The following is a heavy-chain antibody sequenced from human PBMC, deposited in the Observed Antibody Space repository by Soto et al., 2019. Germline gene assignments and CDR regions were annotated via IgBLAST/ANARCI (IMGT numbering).Heavy chain of an antibody. CDR1: GFTFSTYN. CDR3: ARGRPFDT. Sequence: EVQLVESGGGLVQPGGSLRLSCAASGFTFSTYNMNWVRRAPGKGLEWVSYISSGSSTIFYADSVMGRFAISRDNAANSLYLQMNSLRDEDTAVYYCARGRPFDTWGQGTLVTVSS. J-gene: IGHJ4*02. V-gene: IGHV3-48*02. CDR2: ISSGSSTI.